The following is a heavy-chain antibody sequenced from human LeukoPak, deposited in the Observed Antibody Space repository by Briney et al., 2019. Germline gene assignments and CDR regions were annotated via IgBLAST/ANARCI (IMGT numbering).Heavy chain of an antibody. D-gene: IGHD4-17*01. CDR1: GGSISSGGYY. J-gene: IGHJ6*02. V-gene: IGHV4-31*03. Sequence: PSQTLSLTCTVSGGSISSGGYYWSWIRQHPGTGLEWIGYIYYSGSTYYNPSLKSRVTISVDTSKNQFSLKLSSVTAADTAVYYCARDLRVSGDYEGDYYYGMDVWGQGTTVTVSS. CDR3: ARDLRVSGDYEGDYYYGMDV. CDR2: IYYSGST.